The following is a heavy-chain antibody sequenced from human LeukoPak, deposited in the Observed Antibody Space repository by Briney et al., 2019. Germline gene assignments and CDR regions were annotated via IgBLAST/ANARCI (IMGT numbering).Heavy chain of an antibody. J-gene: IGHJ6*03. CDR1: GGSISSYY. D-gene: IGHD3-22*01. CDR2: IYYSGST. V-gene: IGHV4-59*08. CDR3: ARRTYYYDSSGYYYYYMDV. Sequence: PSATLSLTCTVSGGSISSYYWSWIRQPPGKGLEWIGYIYYSGSTNYNPPLKSRVTMSVDTSKNQFSLKLSSVTAADTAVYFCARRTYYYDSSGYYYYYMDVWGKGTTVTVSS.